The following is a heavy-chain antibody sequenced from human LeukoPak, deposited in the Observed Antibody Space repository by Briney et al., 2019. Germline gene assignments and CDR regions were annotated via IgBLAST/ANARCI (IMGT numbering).Heavy chain of an antibody. CDR2: ISSSSSYI. Sequence: GGSLRLSCAASGFTFSSYAMSWVRQAPGKGLEWVSSISSSSSYIYYADSVKGRFTISRDNAKNSLYLQMNSLRAEDTAVCYCARLPGIRFGDTDFDYWGQGTLVTVSS. J-gene: IGHJ4*02. CDR1: GFTFSSYA. V-gene: IGHV3-21*01. CDR3: ARLPGIRFGDTDFDY. D-gene: IGHD3-10*01.